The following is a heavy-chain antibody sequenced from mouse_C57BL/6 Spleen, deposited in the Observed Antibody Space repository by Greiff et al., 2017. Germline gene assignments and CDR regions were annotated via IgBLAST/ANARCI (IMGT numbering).Heavy chain of an antibody. CDR2: IYPGSGST. V-gene: IGHV1-55*01. Sequence: QVQLQQPGAELVKPGASVKMSCKASGYTFTSYWITWVKQRPGQGLEWIGDIYPGSGSTNYNEKFKSKATLTVDTSSSTAYMQLSSLTSEDSAVYYCARGIYYEYDDAGYYAMDYWGQGTSVTVSS. D-gene: IGHD2-4*01. J-gene: IGHJ4*01. CDR3: ARGIYYEYDDAGYYAMDY. CDR1: GYTFTSYW.